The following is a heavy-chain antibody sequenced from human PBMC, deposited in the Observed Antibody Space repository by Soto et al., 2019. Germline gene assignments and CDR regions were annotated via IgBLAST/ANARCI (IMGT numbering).Heavy chain of an antibody. CDR1: GFSFSSHW. CDR3: VRGSAVAGTGWHY. J-gene: IGHJ4*02. Sequence: EVRLVESGGGLVQPGGSLRLSCAATGFSFSSHWMHWVRQVPGKGRVWVSRINSDGTTTTYADSVKGRFTISRDNGKNTLYLQMNSLRAEDTAIYFCVRGSAVAGTGWHYWGQGILVTVSS. D-gene: IGHD6-19*01. CDR2: INSDGTTT. V-gene: IGHV3-74*01.